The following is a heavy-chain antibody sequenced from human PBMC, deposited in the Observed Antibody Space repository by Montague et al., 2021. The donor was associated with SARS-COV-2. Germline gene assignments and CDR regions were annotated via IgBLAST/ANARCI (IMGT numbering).Heavy chain of an antibody. J-gene: IGHJ4*02. V-gene: IGHV3-48*03. CDR2: ISSSGSTI. CDR3: ARSYDILTGYQSQALDY. Sequence: SLRLSCAASGFTFSSYEMNWVRQAPGKGLEWVSYISSSGSTIYYADSVKGRFTISRDNAKNSLYLQMNSLGAEDTAVYYCARSYDILTGYQSQALDYWGQGTLVTVSS. CDR1: GFTFSSYE. D-gene: IGHD3-9*01.